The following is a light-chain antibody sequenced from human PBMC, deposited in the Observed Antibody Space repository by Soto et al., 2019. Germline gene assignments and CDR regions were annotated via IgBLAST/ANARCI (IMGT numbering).Light chain of an antibody. Sequence: QCVRARAAYATGSHVRSVTISCTGTSSDVGAYNYVSWYQQLPGKAPKLIIYEVSKRPSGVPDRFSGSKSGNTASLTVSGLQAEDEADYYCTSYAGTYSFFYVVGTGTKVTVL. CDR2: EVS. J-gene: IGLJ1*01. CDR1: SSDVGAYNY. V-gene: IGLV2-8*01. CDR3: TSYAGTYSFFYV.